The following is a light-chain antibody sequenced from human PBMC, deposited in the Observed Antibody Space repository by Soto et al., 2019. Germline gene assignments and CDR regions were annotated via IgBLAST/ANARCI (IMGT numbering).Light chain of an antibody. CDR3: RNGDTGIRV. Sequence: QLVLTQSPSASASLGASVKLTCTRSSGHINYVIAWHQQQPAKGPRYLMKLNSDGSHSKGDGIPDRFSGSSSGAELYLTIPRLQYEAEADYSCRNGDTGIRVFGGGTKLTVL. V-gene: IGLV4-69*01. CDR1: SGHINYV. J-gene: IGLJ2*01. CDR2: LNSDGSH.